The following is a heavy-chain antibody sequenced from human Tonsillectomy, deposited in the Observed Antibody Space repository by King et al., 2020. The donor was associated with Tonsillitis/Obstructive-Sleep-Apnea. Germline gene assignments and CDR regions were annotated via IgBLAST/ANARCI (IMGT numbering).Heavy chain of an antibody. CDR3: TRLLDLDN. J-gene: IGHJ4*02. Sequence: VQLVESGGGIVQPGGSLRLSCAASGFTFSNFWMHWVRQAPGQGLEWLSRINKVGSYTEYAGSVKGRFTISRDNAKNTVYLQMSSLRDEDTAVYYCTRLLDLDNWGQGTLVTVSS. D-gene: IGHD3/OR15-3a*01. CDR2: INKVGSYT. V-gene: IGHV3-74*03. CDR1: GFTFSNFW.